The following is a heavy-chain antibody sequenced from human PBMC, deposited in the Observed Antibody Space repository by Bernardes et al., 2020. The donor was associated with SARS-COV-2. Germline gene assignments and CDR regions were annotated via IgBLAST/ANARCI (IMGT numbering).Heavy chain of an antibody. D-gene: IGHD3-3*01. CDR2: ISAYNGNT. V-gene: IGHV1-18*04. J-gene: IGHJ6*02. Sequence: ASVKVSCKASGYTFTSYGISWVRQAPGQGLEWMGWISAYNGNTNYAQKLQGRVTMTTDTSTSTAYMELRSLRSDDTAVYYCARDLSAGHLLEWLEYYYYGMDVWGQGTTVTVSS. CDR1: GYTFTSYG. CDR3: ARDLSAGHLLEWLEYYYYGMDV.